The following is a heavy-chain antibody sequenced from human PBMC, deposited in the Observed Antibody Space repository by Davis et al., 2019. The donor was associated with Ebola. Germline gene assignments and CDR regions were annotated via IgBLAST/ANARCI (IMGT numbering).Heavy chain of an antibody. Sequence: GGSLRLSCAASGFTFSSYSMNWVRQAPGKGLEWVSAISGSGGSTYYADSVKGRFTISRDNSKNTLYLQMNSLRAEDTAVYYCARGYDFWSGYLGRFDYWGQGTLVTVSS. J-gene: IGHJ4*02. D-gene: IGHD3-3*01. V-gene: IGHV3-23*01. CDR3: ARGYDFWSGYLGRFDY. CDR1: GFTFSSYS. CDR2: ISGSGGST.